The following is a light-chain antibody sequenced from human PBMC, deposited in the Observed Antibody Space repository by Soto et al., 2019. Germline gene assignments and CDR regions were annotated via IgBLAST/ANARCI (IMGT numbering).Light chain of an antibody. CDR3: QQYDTSPRT. CDR2: AAS. CDR1: QNLGSGY. V-gene: IGKV3-20*01. J-gene: IGKJ1*01. Sequence: EIVLTQSPGTLSLSPGDRATLSCRASQNLGSGYLAWYQQKPVQAPRILIYAASSRATGIPDRFSGSGSGTDFSLTISRLEPEDFAVYYCQQYDTSPRTFGQGTKVDIK.